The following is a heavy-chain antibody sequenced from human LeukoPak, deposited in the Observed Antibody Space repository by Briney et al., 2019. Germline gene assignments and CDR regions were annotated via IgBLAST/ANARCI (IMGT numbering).Heavy chain of an antibody. Sequence: SGGSLRLSCAASGFTLITYWMHWVRQAPGKGLVWVSRIYSDGSSTSYADSVKGRFTISRDNAKNTLYLQMNSLRAEDTAVYYCARTFDYGGNSFAFDIWGQETMVTVSS. CDR3: ARTFDYGGNSFAFDI. CDR2: IYSDGSST. V-gene: IGHV3-74*01. D-gene: IGHD4-23*01. CDR1: GFTLITYW. J-gene: IGHJ3*02.